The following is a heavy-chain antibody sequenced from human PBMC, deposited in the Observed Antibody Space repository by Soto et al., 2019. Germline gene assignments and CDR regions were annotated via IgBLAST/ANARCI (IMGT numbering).Heavy chain of an antibody. CDR2: FDPEDGET. V-gene: IGHV1-24*01. CDR1: GYTLTELS. D-gene: IGHD2-8*01. Sequence: ASVKVSCKVSGYTLTELSMHWVRQAPGKGLEGMGGFDPEDGETIYAQKFQGRVTMTEDTSTDTAYMELSSLRSEDTAVYYCATDATCTNGVCYSSGDAFDIWGQGTMVTVSS. CDR3: ATDATCTNGVCYSSGDAFDI. J-gene: IGHJ3*02.